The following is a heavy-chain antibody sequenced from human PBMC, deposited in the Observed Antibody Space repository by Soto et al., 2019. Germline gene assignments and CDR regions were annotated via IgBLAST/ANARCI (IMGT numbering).Heavy chain of an antibody. CDR2: IIPIFGTA. J-gene: IGHJ4*02. D-gene: IGHD1-26*01. Sequence: QVQLVQSGAEVKKPGSSVKVSCKASGGTFSSYAISWVRRAPGQGLEWMGGIIPIFGTANYAQKFQGRVTITADESTSTADMELSSLRSEDTAVYYCARLNVGATRHFDYWGQGTLVTVSS. V-gene: IGHV1-69*01. CDR3: ARLNVGATRHFDY. CDR1: GGTFSSYA.